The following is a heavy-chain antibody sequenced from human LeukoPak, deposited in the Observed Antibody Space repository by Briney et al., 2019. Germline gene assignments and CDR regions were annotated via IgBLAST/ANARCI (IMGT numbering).Heavy chain of an antibody. V-gene: IGHV1-69*13. J-gene: IGHJ5*02. Sequence: SVKVSCKASGGTFSSYAISWVRQAPGQGLEWMGGIIPIFGTANYAQKFQGRVTITADESTSTAYMELSSLRSEDTAVYYCARVRLGYCSSTSCPPNWFDPWGQGTLITVSS. D-gene: IGHD2-2*01. CDR3: ARVRLGYCSSTSCPPNWFDP. CDR1: GGTFSSYA. CDR2: IIPIFGTA.